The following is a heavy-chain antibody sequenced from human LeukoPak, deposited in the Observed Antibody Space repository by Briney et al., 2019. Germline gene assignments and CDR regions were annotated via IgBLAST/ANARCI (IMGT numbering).Heavy chain of an antibody. D-gene: IGHD3-10*01. V-gene: IGHV1-18*04. Sequence: EASVTVSCTASGYTFTSYGISWVRQAPGQGLEWMGWISAYNGNTNYAQKLQGRVTMTTDTSTSTAYMELRSLRSDDTAVYYCARDSTTMVRGVIAAWFDPWGQGTLVTVSS. CDR2: ISAYNGNT. CDR1: GYTFTSYG. CDR3: ARDSTTMVRGVIAAWFDP. J-gene: IGHJ5*02.